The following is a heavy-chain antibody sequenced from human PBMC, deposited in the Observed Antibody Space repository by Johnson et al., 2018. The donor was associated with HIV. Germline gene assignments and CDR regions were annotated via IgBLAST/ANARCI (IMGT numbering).Heavy chain of an antibody. V-gene: IGHV3-30-3*01. J-gene: IGHJ3*02. CDR3: ARGPVFDI. Sequence: QVQLVESGGGVVQPGRSLRLSCAASRFTFSSHAMHWVRQAPGKGLEWVAGISYDGGNKYYADSVKGRFTISRDNSKNTLSLQMNSLRAEDTAVYYCARGPVFDIWGQGTMVTVSS. CDR1: RFTFSSHA. CDR2: ISYDGGNK.